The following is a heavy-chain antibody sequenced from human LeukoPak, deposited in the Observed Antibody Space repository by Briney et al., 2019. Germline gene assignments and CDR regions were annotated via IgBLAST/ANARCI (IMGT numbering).Heavy chain of an antibody. Sequence: PGGSLRLSCAASGFTFSSYAMSWVRQAPGKGLEWVSAISGSGGSTYYADSVKGRFTISRDNSKNTLYLQMNSLRAEDTAVYYCARENVAPYDSSGYIDYWGQGTLVTVSS. CDR1: GFTFSSYA. D-gene: IGHD3-22*01. CDR2: ISGSGGST. J-gene: IGHJ4*02. V-gene: IGHV3-23*01. CDR3: ARENVAPYDSSGYIDY.